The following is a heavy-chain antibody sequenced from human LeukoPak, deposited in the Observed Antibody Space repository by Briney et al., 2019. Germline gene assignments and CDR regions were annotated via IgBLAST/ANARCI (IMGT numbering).Heavy chain of an antibody. CDR1: GFTFSSYG. CDR2: VSFDGYNK. V-gene: IGHV3-30*18. D-gene: IGHD1-1*01. CDR3: AKTQRLIDFFDS. J-gene: IGHJ4*02. Sequence: PGGSLRLSCAASGFTFSSYGMHWVRQAPGKGLEWVAVVSFDGYNKYYADSVKGRFTISRDNPGRSVHLQMNSLTSEDTAVYFCAKTQRLIDFFDSWGQGILVTVSP.